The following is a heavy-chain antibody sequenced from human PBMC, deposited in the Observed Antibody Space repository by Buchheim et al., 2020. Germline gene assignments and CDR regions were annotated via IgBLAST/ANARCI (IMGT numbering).Heavy chain of an antibody. CDR1: GFTFSSYW. CDR3: ARDSPWYQLEGYYGMDV. CDR2: IKQDGSEK. J-gene: IGHJ6*02. Sequence: EVQLVESGGGLVQPGGSLRLSCAASGFTFSSYWMSWVRQAPGKGLEWVANIKQDGSEKYYVDSVKDRFTISRDNAKNSLYLQINSLRAEDTAVYYCARDSPWYQLEGYYGMDVWGQGTT. V-gene: IGHV3-7*01. D-gene: IGHD2-2*01.